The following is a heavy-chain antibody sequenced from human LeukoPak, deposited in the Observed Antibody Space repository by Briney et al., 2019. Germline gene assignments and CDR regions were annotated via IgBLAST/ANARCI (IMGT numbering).Heavy chain of an antibody. V-gene: IGHV3-11*04. D-gene: IGHD6-13*01. Sequence: PGGPLRLSCAASGFAFSDYYMHWIRQAPGNALDWVSYISSSATTIYYADSVKGRFTISRDNAKKSLYLQMNSLRAEDTAVYYCARDHSSSWNYFDYWGQGTLVTVSS. CDR1: GFAFSDYY. CDR2: ISSSATTI. J-gene: IGHJ4*02. CDR3: ARDHSSSWNYFDY.